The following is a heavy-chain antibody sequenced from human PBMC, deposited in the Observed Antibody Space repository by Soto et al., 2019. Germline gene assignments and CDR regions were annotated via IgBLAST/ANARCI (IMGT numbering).Heavy chain of an antibody. CDR1: GYTFTSYG. V-gene: IGHV1-18*01. Sequence: QVQLVQSGAEVKKPGASVKVSCKASGYTFTSYGIRWVRQAPGQGLEWMGWISAYNGNTNYAKKLQGRVTMTTDTSTSTAYMALRSLRADDTAVYYCARATSTVTTFVYWGQGTLVTVSS. CDR3: ARATSTVTTFVY. CDR2: ISAYNGNT. J-gene: IGHJ4*02. D-gene: IGHD4-17*01.